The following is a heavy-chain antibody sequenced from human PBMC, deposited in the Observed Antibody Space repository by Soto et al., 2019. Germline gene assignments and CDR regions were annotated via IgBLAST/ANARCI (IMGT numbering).Heavy chain of an antibody. CDR1: GFAFSNYW. CDR2: IKTDGTTT. Sequence: EVQLVESGGGLVQPGGSLRLSCAASGFAFSNYWMHWVRQAPGKGLVWVSRIKTDGTTTVYADFVKGRFTISRDNAKNTLDLQTNSLRAEDTAVYYCIRPWDGFDYWGQGTLVTVSS. CDR3: IRPWDGFDY. J-gene: IGHJ4*02. V-gene: IGHV3-74*01. D-gene: IGHD1-26*01.